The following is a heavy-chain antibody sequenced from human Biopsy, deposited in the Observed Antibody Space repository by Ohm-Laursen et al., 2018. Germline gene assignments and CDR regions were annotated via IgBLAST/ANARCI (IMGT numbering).Heavy chain of an antibody. D-gene: IGHD3-22*01. CDR3: AAYYYDSSGYFYAFHY. J-gene: IGHJ4*02. CDR1: GVSISSYF. V-gene: IGHV4-59*08. CDR2: VSYSGNT. Sequence: GTLSLTCPVSGVSISSYFWSWIRQPLGKGLEWIGYVSYSGNTKYNPSLKSRVIISADTSKNQFSLKLSSVTAADTAMYYCAAYYYDSSGYFYAFHYWGQGTLVTVSP.